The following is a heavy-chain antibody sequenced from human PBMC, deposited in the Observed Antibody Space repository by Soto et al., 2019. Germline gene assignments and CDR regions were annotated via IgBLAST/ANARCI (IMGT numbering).Heavy chain of an antibody. CDR3: ARDVPNYYDSSRTGGIGLFDY. Sequence: GGSLRLSCAASGFTFSSYAMHWVRQAPGKGLEWVAVISYDGSNKYYADSVKGRFTISRDNSKNTLYLQMNSLRAEDTAVYYCARDVPNYYDSSRTGGIGLFDYWGQGTLVTVSS. V-gene: IGHV3-30-3*01. J-gene: IGHJ4*02. CDR1: GFTFSSYA. D-gene: IGHD3-22*01. CDR2: ISYDGSNK.